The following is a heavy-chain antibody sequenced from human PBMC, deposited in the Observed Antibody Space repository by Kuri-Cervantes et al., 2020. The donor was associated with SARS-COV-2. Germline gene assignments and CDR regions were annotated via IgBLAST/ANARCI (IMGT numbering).Heavy chain of an antibody. Sequence: GGCLRLSCAASGFTFSSYAMSWVRQAPGEGREWVSAISGSGGSTSYADSVKGRFTISRDNSKNTLYLQMNSLRAEDTAVYYCAKGYYDSSGYRRLDYWGQGTLVTVSS. V-gene: IGHV3-23*01. CDR2: ISGSGGST. CDR3: AKGYYDSSGYRRLDY. D-gene: IGHD3-22*01. J-gene: IGHJ4*02. CDR1: GFTFSSYA.